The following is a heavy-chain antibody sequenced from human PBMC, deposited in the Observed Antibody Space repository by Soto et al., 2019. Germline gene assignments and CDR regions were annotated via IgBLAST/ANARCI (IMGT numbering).Heavy chain of an antibody. D-gene: IGHD3-10*01. Sequence: QVQLQESGPGLVKPSETLSLSCTVSGGSISSYHWSWIRQTPGKELECIGYVHYRWGSNYNPSLKSRVAISRDTSKTQFSLKLTSVTATDTALYDWARQGFGAVHGLVDVWGQGTTVTVSS. J-gene: IGHJ6*02. CDR1: GGSISSYH. CDR2: VHYRWGS. CDR3: ARQGFGAVHGLVDV. V-gene: IGHV4-59*08.